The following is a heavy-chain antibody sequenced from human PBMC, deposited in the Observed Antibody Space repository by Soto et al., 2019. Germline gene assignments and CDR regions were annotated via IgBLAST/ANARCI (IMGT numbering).Heavy chain of an antibody. D-gene: IGHD6-13*01. CDR3: ARHPLSSSFYYYGMDV. J-gene: IGHJ6*02. V-gene: IGHV4-39*01. CDR2: IYYSGST. CDR1: GGSISSSSYY. Sequence: SETLSLTCTVSGGSISSSSYYWGWIRQPPGKGLEWIGSIYYSGSTYYNPSLKSRVTISVDTSKNQFSLKLSSVTAADTAVYYCARHPLSSSFYYYGMDVWGQGTTVT.